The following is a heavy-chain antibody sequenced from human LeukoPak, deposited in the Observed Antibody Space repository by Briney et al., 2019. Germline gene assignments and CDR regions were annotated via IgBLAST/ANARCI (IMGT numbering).Heavy chain of an antibody. CDR3: ARDPTGRYSSEGYMDV. V-gene: IGHV4-39*02. D-gene: IGHD6-19*01. Sequence: SETLSLTCTVSGGSMSSNSYFWGWIRQSPGKGLEWIGTIYNSGSTYYNPSLKSRVTISVDTSKNQFSLKLSSVTAADTAVYYCARDPTGRYSSEGYMDVWGKGTTVTISS. J-gene: IGHJ6*03. CDR2: IYNSGST. CDR1: GGSMSSNSYF.